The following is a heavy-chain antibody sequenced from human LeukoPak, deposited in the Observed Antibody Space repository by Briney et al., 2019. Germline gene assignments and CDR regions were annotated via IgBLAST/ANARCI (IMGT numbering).Heavy chain of an antibody. Sequence: GPLTLSCVASGFTFRSCSMNWVGQAPLKEMEWVSSISSSSSYIYYADSVKGRFTISRDNAKNSLYLQMNSLRAEDTAVYYCARDGGGYCSSTSCLPVGMDVWGQGTTVTVSS. CDR1: GFTFRSCS. CDR2: ISSSSSYI. V-gene: IGHV3-21*01. J-gene: IGHJ6*02. D-gene: IGHD2-2*01. CDR3: ARDGGGYCSSTSCLPVGMDV.